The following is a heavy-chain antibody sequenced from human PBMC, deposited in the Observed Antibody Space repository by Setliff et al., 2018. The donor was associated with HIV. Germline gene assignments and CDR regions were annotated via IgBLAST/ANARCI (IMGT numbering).Heavy chain of an antibody. V-gene: IGHV4-34*01. CDR1: SGSFSGSY. Sequence: SETLSLTCAVYSGSFSGSYWSWIRQPPGKGLEWIGEINHSGSTNYSPSLKSRVTISVDTSKNQFSLKLSSVTAADTAVYYCASRRAAMWHGLFVGFENWGQGTLVTVSS. CDR3: ASRRAAMWHGLFVGFEN. J-gene: IGHJ4*02. CDR2: INHSGST. D-gene: IGHD1-26*01.